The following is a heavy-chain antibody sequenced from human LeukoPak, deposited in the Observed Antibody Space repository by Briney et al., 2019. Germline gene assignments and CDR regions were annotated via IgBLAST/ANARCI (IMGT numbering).Heavy chain of an antibody. Sequence: SETLSLTCTVSGGSVSSGSYYWTWIRQSPGKGREWFGNIYYSWSTNYSPSVRSRVTMSVDTSKNQFSLKLSSVTAADTAIYYCAKDFVAAAGRFDYWGQGALVTVSS. CDR1: GGSVSSGSYY. CDR3: AKDFVAAAGRFDY. CDR2: IYYSWST. V-gene: IGHV4-61*01. D-gene: IGHD6-13*01. J-gene: IGHJ4*02.